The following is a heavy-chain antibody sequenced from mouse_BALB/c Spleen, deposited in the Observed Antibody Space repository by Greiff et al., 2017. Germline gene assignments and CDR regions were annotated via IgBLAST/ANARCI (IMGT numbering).Heavy chain of an antibody. CDR2: ISSGGSYT. Sequence: EVQLVESGGGLVKPGGSLKLSCAASGLTFSSYAMSWVRQSPEKRLEWVAEISSGGSYTYYPDTVTGRFTISRDNAKNTLYLEMSSLRSEDTAMYYCARVDGYYSLGSFDVWGAGTTVTVSS. CDR3: ARVDGYYSLGSFDV. J-gene: IGHJ1*01. CDR1: GLTFSSYA. V-gene: IGHV5-9-4*01. D-gene: IGHD2-3*01.